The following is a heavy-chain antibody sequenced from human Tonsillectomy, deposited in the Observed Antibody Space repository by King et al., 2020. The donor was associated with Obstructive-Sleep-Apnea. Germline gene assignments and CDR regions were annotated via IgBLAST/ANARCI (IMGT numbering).Heavy chain of an antibody. CDR3: ARDRGGQRGCQH. V-gene: IGHV3-33*01. Sequence: VQLVQSGGGVVQPGRSLRLSCAASGFTFSSYGMHWVRQAPGKGLEWVAVIWYDGSNKYYADSVKVRFTISRDTSKNPLYLQMNSLRAEDTAVYYCARDRGGQRGCQHWGQGTMGTVYS. J-gene: IGHJ1*01. CDR1: GFTFSSYG. CDR2: IWYDGSNK. D-gene: IGHD6-25*01.